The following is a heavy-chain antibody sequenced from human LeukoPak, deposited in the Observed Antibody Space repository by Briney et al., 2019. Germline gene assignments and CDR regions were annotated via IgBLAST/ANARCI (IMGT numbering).Heavy chain of an antibody. Sequence: PGGSLRLSCAASGFTFSSYGMHWVRQAPGKGLERVAFIRYDGSNKYYADSVKGRFTISRDNSKNTLYLQMNSLRAEDTAVYYCAKRMDIVVVPAADFDYWGQGTLVTVSS. V-gene: IGHV3-30*02. D-gene: IGHD2-2*03. CDR2: IRYDGSNK. J-gene: IGHJ4*02. CDR1: GFTFSSYG. CDR3: AKRMDIVVVPAADFDY.